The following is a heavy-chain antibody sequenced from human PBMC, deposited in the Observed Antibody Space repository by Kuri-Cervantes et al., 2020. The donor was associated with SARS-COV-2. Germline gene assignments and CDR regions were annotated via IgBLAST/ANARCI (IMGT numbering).Heavy chain of an antibody. V-gene: IGHV4-39*02. CDR2: INESGST. D-gene: IGHD4-17*01. CDR1: GGSISSSSYY. J-gene: IGHJ6*03. CDR3: ARGRTTVPPSYYYYMDV. Sequence: SETLSLTCTVSGGSISSSSYYWGWIRQPPGKGLEWIGEINESGSTKLNPSLRGRVTLSIDTSKNHFPLNLTSVTAADTGVYYCARGRTTVPPSYYYYMDVWGKGTTVTVSS.